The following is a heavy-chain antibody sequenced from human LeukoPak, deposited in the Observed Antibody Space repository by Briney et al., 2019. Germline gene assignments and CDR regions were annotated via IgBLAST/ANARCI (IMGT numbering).Heavy chain of an antibody. Sequence: GGSLRLSCAASGFTFSSYGMHWVRQAPGKGLEWVAVISYDGSNKYYADSVKGRFTISRDNSKNTLYLQMNSLRAEDTAVYYCAKGPLFPLRDWGQGTLVTVSS. CDR3: AKGPLFPLRD. D-gene: IGHD2/OR15-2a*01. J-gene: IGHJ1*01. CDR2: ISYDGSNK. V-gene: IGHV3-30*18. CDR1: GFTFSSYG.